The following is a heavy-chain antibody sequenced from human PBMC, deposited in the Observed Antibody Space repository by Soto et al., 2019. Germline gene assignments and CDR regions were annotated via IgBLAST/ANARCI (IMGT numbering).Heavy chain of an antibody. CDR1: GYSFTSYW. D-gene: IGHD6-19*01. CDR2: IDPSDSYT. Sequence: PGESLKISCKGSGYSFTSYWISWVRQMPGKGLEWMGRIDPSDSYTNYSPSFQGHVTISAAKSISTAYLQWSSLKASDTAMYYCARGVGVAGTDYYYGMDVWGQGTTVTVSS. J-gene: IGHJ6*02. V-gene: IGHV5-10-1*01. CDR3: ARGVGVAGTDYYYGMDV.